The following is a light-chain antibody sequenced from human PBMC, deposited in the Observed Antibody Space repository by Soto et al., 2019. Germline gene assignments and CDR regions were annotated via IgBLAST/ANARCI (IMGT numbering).Light chain of an antibody. V-gene: IGKV3-11*01. CDR2: DAS. CDR3: KQRSSWPPVT. CDR1: QSVTSY. Sequence: EIVLTQSPATLSLSPGERATLSCRASQSVTSYLAWYQQRPGQAPRLLINDASRRATGITDRFSGSGSGADFNLTISSLEPEDFAVYYCKQRSSWPPVTFGGGTKVDIK. J-gene: IGKJ4*01.